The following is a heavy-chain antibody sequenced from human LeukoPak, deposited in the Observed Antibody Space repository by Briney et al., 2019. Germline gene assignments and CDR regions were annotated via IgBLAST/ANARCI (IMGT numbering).Heavy chain of an antibody. J-gene: IGHJ4*02. D-gene: IGHD5-12*01. V-gene: IGHV1-69*04. CDR2: VIPILGVE. CDR1: GGAFTNYA. CDR3: AKDRPTWPIDY. Sequence: GSSVRVSCKASGGAFTNYAINWVRQAPGQGLEWMGRVIPILGVENYAQKFQGRVTITADTSTSAAYMELNSLRAEDTAVYYCAKDRPTWPIDYWGQGTLVTVSS.